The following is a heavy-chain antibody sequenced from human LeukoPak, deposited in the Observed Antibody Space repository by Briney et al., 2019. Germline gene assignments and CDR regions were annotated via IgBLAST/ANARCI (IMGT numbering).Heavy chain of an antibody. D-gene: IGHD5-18*01. CDR2: ISGSDGST. J-gene: IGHJ4*02. Sequence: GGSLRLSCAASGFTFSSYAMSWVRQAPGKGLEWVSGISGSDGSTYYADSVKGRFTISRDNSKNTLFLQMNSLRAEDTAVYYCAKGGSSYASNFGYWGQGTLVTVSS. CDR3: AKGGSSYASNFGY. CDR1: GFTFSSYA. V-gene: IGHV3-23*01.